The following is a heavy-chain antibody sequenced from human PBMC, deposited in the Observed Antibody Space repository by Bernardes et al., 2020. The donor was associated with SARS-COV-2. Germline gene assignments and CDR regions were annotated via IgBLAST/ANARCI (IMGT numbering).Heavy chain of an antibody. Sequence: GGSLRLSRAASGFTFSSYWMHWVRQAPGKGLVWVSRINSDGSSTSYADSVKGRFTISRDNAKNTLYLQMNSLRAEDTAVYYCARAAVAGTYFDYWGQGTLVTVSS. J-gene: IGHJ4*02. CDR1: GFTFSSYW. CDR2: INSDGSST. CDR3: ARAAVAGTYFDY. V-gene: IGHV3-74*01. D-gene: IGHD6-19*01.